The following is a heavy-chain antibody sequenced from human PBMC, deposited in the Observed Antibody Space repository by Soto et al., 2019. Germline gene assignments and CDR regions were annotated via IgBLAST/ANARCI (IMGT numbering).Heavy chain of an antibody. CDR2: INPSGDST. V-gene: IGHV1-46*01. Sequence: QIQLVQSGAEVKQPGASVKISCKTSGYTFTRQYIHWVRQAPGQGLEWMGIINPSGDSTYYAQKLQGRIVMTSDASTSTVYVELSSLRSEDTATYYCARLLVAHNSLPFWLGYFDYLGQGTLVTVSS. J-gene: IGHJ4*02. D-gene: IGHD3-3*01. CDR1: GYTFTRQY. CDR3: ARLLVAHNSLPFWLGYFDY.